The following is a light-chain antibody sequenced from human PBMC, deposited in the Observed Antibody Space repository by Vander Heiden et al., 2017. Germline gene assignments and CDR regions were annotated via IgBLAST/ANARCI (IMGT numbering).Light chain of an antibody. J-gene: IGLJ2*01. CDR3: QAWDSSHVV. Sequence: SYELTQPPSVSVSPGQTASITCSGDKLGDKYACCDQQKPGQSPVLVIYQDSKRPSGIPERFSGSNSWNTATLTISGTQAMDEADYYCQAWDSSHVVFGGGTKLTVL. CDR1: KLGDKY. CDR2: QDS. V-gene: IGLV3-1*01.